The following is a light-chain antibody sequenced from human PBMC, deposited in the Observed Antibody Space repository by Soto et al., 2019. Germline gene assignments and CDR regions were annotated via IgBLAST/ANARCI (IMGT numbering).Light chain of an antibody. CDR3: SSYTSSSTV. CDR1: ISDVGGYNY. CDR2: DVS. Sequence: QSALTQPAPVSGSPGQSITISCPRTISDVGGYNYVSWYQQHPGKAPKLMIYDVSNRPSGVSNRFSGSKSGNTASLTISGLQAEDEADYYCSSYTSSSTVFGGGTKVTGL. V-gene: IGLV2-14*01. J-gene: IGLJ2*01.